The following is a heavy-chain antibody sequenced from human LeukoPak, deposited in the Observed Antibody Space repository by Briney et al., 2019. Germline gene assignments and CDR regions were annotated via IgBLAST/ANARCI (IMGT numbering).Heavy chain of an antibody. V-gene: IGHV4-39*01. J-gene: IGHJ4*02. CDR1: GGSITSSIYY. CDR2: IYYSGST. Sequence: SETLSLTCTVSGGSITSSIYYWGWIRQPPGKGLEWIGCIYYSGSTYYNPSLRSRVTISVDTSKNQFSLKLSSVTAAETAVYYCARRTSPGDFDYWGQGTLVTVSS. D-gene: IGHD1-1*01. CDR3: ARRTSPGDFDY.